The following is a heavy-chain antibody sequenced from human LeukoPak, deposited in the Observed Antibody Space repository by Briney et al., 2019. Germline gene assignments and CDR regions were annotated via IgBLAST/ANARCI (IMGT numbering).Heavy chain of an antibody. Sequence: PSETLSLTCTVSGGSISSSSYYWGWLRQPPGKGLEWIGSIYYSGSTYYNPSLKSRVTISVDTSKNQFSLKLSSVPAADTAVYYCARVEGTQYYDILTGYYQAEANWFDPWGQGTLVTVSS. V-gene: IGHV4-39*07. CDR2: IYYSGST. J-gene: IGHJ5*02. D-gene: IGHD3-9*01. CDR3: ARVEGTQYYDILTGYYQAEANWFDP. CDR1: GGSISSSSYY.